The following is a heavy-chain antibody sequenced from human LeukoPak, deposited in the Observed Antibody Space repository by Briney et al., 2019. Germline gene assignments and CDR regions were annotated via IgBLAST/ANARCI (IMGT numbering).Heavy chain of an antibody. J-gene: IGHJ4*02. Sequence: KASETLSLTCTVSGGSISSYYWSWIRQPAGKGLEWIGRIYTSGSTSYNPSLMSRVTMSVDTSTNQFSLKLNSVTAADTAVYYCARGASGSYHYFDYWGQGTLVTVSS. CDR3: ARGASGSYHYFDY. V-gene: IGHV4-4*07. CDR2: IYTSGST. D-gene: IGHD1-26*01. CDR1: GGSISSYY.